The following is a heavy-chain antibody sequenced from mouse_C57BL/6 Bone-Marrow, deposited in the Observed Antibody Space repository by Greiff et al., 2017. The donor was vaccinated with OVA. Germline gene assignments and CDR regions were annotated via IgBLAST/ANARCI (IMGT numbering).Heavy chain of an antibody. J-gene: IGHJ2*01. CDR2: IHPNSGST. V-gene: IGHV1-64*01. CDR1: GYTFTSYW. Sequence: VQLQQPGAELVKPGASVKLSCKASGYTFTSYWMHWVKQRPGQGLEWIGMIHPNSGSTNYNEKFKSKATLTVEKSSSTAYMQLSSLTSEDSAVYYCASRRRGYYFDYWGQGTTLTVSA. CDR3: ASRRRGYYFDY.